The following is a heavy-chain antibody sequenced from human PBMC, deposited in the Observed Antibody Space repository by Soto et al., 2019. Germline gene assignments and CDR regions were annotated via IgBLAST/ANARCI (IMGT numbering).Heavy chain of an antibody. CDR2: IYYSGST. D-gene: IGHD5-12*01. V-gene: IGHV4-59*01. CDR1: GGSISSYY. J-gene: IGHJ4*02. CDR3: ARDVLPYSGYDKGDDY. Sequence: QVQLQESGPGLVKPSETLSLTCTVSGGSISSYYWSWIRQPPGKGLEWIGYIYYSGSTNYNPSLKSRVTISVDTYKNQFSLKLSAVTAADTAVYYCARDVLPYSGYDKGDDYWGQGTLVTVSS.